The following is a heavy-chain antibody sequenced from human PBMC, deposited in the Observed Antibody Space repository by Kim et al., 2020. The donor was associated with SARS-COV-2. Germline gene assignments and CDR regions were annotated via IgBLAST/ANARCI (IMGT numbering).Heavy chain of an antibody. J-gene: IGHJ4*02. CDR2: I. V-gene: IGHV3-11*01. D-gene: IGHD6-13*01. Sequence: IYSADSMQGQFTVSRDNAKSSVYLEMNSLRAADTAVYYCARVQWTSSCFDCWGQGTLVTVSS. CDR3: ARVQWTSSCFDC.